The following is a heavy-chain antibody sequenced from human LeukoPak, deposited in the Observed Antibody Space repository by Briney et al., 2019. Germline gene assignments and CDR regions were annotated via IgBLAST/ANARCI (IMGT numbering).Heavy chain of an antibody. V-gene: IGHV1-2*02. CDR1: GYTFTGYY. D-gene: IGHD5-24*01. Sequence: ASVKVSCKASGYTFTGYYMHWVRQAPGQGLEWMGWINPNSGGTNYAQEFQGRVTMTRDTSISTAYMELSRLRSDDTAVYYCASLELATGLDAFDIWGQGTMVTVSS. J-gene: IGHJ3*02. CDR2: INPNSGGT. CDR3: ASLELATGLDAFDI.